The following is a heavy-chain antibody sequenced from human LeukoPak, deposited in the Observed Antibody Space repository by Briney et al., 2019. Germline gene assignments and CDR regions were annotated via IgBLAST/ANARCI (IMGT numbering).Heavy chain of an antibody. CDR3: ARAFLVGYSPEEYFFDY. D-gene: IGHD2-15*01. CDR1: GGSLSSSNW. Sequence: SETLSLTCSVSGGSLSSSNWWSWVRQPPGKGLESIGEIYHLGTTNYNPSLKSRVTISIDKSKNQFSLKLHSVTAADTAVYYCARAFLVGYSPEEYFFDYWGQGTLVTVSS. J-gene: IGHJ4*02. CDR2: IYHLGTT. V-gene: IGHV4-4*02.